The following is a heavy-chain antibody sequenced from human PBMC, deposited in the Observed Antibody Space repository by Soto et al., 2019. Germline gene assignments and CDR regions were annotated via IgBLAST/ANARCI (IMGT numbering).Heavy chain of an antibody. CDR2: IIPIFGTA. Sequence: SVKVSCKASGYTFTSYYMHWVRQAPGQGLEWMGGIIPIFGTANYAQKFQGRVTITADESTSTAYMELSSLRSEDTAVYYCARARIGYGDYEYFDYWGQGTLVTVSS. D-gene: IGHD4-17*01. V-gene: IGHV1-69*13. CDR1: GYTFTSYY. CDR3: ARARIGYGDYEYFDY. J-gene: IGHJ4*02.